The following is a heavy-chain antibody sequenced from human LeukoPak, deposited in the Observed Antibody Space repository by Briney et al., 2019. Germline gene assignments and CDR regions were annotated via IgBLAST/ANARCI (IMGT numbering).Heavy chain of an antibody. CDR2: IIPIFGTA. CDR1: GGTFSSYA. CDR3: ARDVTPYYYDSSGYPLDAFDI. V-gene: IGHV1-69*13. D-gene: IGHD3-22*01. J-gene: IGHJ3*02. Sequence: GASVKVSCKASGGTFSSYAISRVRQAPGQGLEWMGGIIPIFGTANYAQKFQGRVTITADESTSTAYMELSSLRSEDTAVYYCARDVTPYYYDSSGYPLDAFDIWGQGTMVTVSS.